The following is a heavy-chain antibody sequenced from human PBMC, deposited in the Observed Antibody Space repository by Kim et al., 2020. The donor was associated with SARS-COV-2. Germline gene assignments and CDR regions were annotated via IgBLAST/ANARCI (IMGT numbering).Heavy chain of an antibody. V-gene: IGHV1-69*13. CDR2: IIPIFGTA. CDR1: GGTFSSYA. CDR3: ARQGNPEVVFDY. Sequence: SVKVSCKASGGTFSSYAISWVRQAPGQGLEWMGGIIPIFGTANYAQKFQGRVTITADESTSTAYMELSSLRSEDTAVYYCARQGNPEVVFDYWGQGTLVTVSS. D-gene: IGHD3-22*01. J-gene: IGHJ4*02.